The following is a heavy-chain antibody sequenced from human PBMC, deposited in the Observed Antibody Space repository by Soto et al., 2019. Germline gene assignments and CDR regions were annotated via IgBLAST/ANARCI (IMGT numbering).Heavy chain of an antibody. CDR1: GGSISSGGYY. Sequence: QVQLQESGPGLVKPSQTLSLTCTVSGGSISSGGYYWSWIRQHPGKGLEWIGYIYYSGSTYYNPSLKRRVTTSVDTSKNQFSLKLSSVTAADTAVYYCASRVGSSSSTTEFDYWGQGTLVTVSS. J-gene: IGHJ4*02. D-gene: IGHD6-6*01. CDR3: ASRVGSSSSTTEFDY. CDR2: IYYSGST. V-gene: IGHV4-31*03.